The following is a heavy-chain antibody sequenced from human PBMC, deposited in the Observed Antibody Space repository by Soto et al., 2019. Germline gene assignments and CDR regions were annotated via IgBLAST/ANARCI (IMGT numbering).Heavy chain of an antibody. V-gene: IGHV1-18*04. CDR2: ISAYNGNT. CDR1: GDTFTSYG. D-gene: IGHD3-3*01. CDR3: ARDGTYHDFWSRYVAPPSLDY. Sequence: ASVKVCCKASGDTFTSYGISWVRQAPGQGLEWMGWISAYNGNTNYAQNIQGRVTITTDTSTSTEYMELRSLRSDDTAVYYCARDGTYHDFWSRYVAPPSLDYWGQGTLDTVSS. J-gene: IGHJ4*02.